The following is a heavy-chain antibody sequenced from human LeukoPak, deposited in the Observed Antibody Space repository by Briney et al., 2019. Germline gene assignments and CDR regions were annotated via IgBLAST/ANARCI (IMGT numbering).Heavy chain of an antibody. CDR3: AKDGTHTPDY. Sequence: GGSLRLSCAASGYTFDDYAMHWVRQAPGKGLEWVSLITRDGGSTYYADSVKGRFTISRDNNKNSLYLQMNSLRAEDTALYYCAKDGTHTPDYWGQGTLVTVSS. CDR1: GYTFDDYA. J-gene: IGHJ4*02. V-gene: IGHV3-43*02. CDR2: ITRDGGST.